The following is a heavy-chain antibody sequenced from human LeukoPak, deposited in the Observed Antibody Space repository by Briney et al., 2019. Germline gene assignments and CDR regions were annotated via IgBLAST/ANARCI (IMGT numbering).Heavy chain of an antibody. CDR1: GYTFTSYG. V-gene: IGHV1-18*01. Sequence: ASVKVSCKASGYTFTSYGISWVRQVPGQGLEWMGWISAYNGNTNYAQKLQGRVTMTTDTSTSTAYMELRSLRSDDTAVYYCARSSGDSGNYYYYGMDVWGQGTTVTVSS. J-gene: IGHJ6*02. D-gene: IGHD1-26*01. CDR2: ISAYNGNT. CDR3: ARSSGDSGNYYYYGMDV.